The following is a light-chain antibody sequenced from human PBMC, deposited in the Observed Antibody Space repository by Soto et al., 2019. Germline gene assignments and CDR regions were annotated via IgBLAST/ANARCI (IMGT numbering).Light chain of an antibody. V-gene: IGKV3-20*01. CDR3: HQYNSWPRGT. CDR1: QSVRDRY. CDR2: DTS. J-gene: IGKJ3*01. Sequence: EIVLTQSPGTLSLSPGERATLSCRASQSVRDRYLAWYQQKPGQAPSLLIYDTSTRATGVPDRFSGSGSGTDFALTISRVEPEDFAVYYCHQYNSWPRGTFGPGTKVEIK.